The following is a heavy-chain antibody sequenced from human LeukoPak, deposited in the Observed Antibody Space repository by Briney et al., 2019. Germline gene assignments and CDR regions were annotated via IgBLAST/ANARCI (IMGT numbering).Heavy chain of an antibody. CDR1: GFTFSSYT. D-gene: IGHD6-19*01. Sequence: GGSLRLSCAASGFTFSSYTMHWVRQAPGKGLEWVSSIGSIISYIYYADSVKGRFTISRDNAKNSLSLQMSSLRVEDTAMYYCARDPIAVSGSDYFDLWGRGTLVTVSS. CDR3: ARDPIAVSGSDYFDL. CDR2: IGSIISYI. J-gene: IGHJ2*01. V-gene: IGHV3-21*01.